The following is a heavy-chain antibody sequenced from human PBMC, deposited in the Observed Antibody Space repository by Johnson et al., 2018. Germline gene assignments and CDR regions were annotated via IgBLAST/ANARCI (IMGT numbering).Heavy chain of an antibody. V-gene: IGHV3-30-3*01. CDR1: GFTFSDSV. Sequence: QVQLVQSGGGVVQPGTSLRLSCATSGFTFSDSVMHWVRQAPGKGLEWVAGISLDGSNKHYTDSVKGRFTISRDNSENSVYLLMNILTAEDTAVYYCAREGDSSGRAGLFEIWVQWTILTVSS. CDR3: AREGDSSGRAGLFEI. CDR2: ISLDGSNK. D-gene: IGHD6-19*01. J-gene: IGHJ3*02.